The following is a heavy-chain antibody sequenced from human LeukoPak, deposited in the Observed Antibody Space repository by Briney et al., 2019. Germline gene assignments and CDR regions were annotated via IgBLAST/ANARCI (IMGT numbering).Heavy chain of an antibody. V-gene: IGHV1-2*02. D-gene: IGHD1-26*01. J-gene: IGHJ4*02. CDR3: ARDGKWERNFDY. Sequence: ASVKVSCKASGYTFTGYYMHWMRQAPGQGLEWMGWINPNSGGTNYAQKFQGRVTMTRDTSISTAYMELSRLRSDDTAVYYCARDGKWERNFDYWGQGTLVTVSS. CDR2: INPNSGGT. CDR1: GYTFTGYY.